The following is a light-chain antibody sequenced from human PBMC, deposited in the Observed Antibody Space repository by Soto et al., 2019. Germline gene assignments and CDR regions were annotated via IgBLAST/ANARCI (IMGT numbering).Light chain of an antibody. CDR1: QTLLHSNGYNY. Sequence: IGLRQSPLSLPVTPGGPASLSCRSSQTLLHSNGYNYLNWYLQKQGQSPQLLIYLGSNRASGVTDRFSGSGSGKDFTMTIKRVEAEDVGLYFCAKGLATQFTCGGGTKGDIK. J-gene: IGKJ4*01. CDR3: AKGLATQFT. V-gene: IGKV2-28*01. CDR2: LGS.